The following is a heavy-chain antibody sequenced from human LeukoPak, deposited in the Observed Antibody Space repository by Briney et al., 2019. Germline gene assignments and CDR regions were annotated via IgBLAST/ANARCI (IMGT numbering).Heavy chain of an antibody. CDR2: ISSSSSYI. Sequence: GGSLRLSCAASGFTVSSYSMNWVRQAPGKGLEWVSSISSSSSYIYYADSVKGRSTISRDNAKNSLYLQMNSLRAEDTAVYYCAKDATGTTDYYYYYMDVWGKGTTVTISS. CDR3: AKDATGTTDYYYYYMDV. CDR1: GFTVSSYS. J-gene: IGHJ6*03. D-gene: IGHD1-1*01. V-gene: IGHV3-21*01.